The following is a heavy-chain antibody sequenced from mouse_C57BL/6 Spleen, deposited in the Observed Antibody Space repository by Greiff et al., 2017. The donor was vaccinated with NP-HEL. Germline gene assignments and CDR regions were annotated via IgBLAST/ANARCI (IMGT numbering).Heavy chain of an antibody. D-gene: IGHD1-1*01. CDR3: ARLAITTVVDPSWYFDV. J-gene: IGHJ1*03. CDR2: INPNNGGT. CDR1: GYTFTDYN. Sequence: EVKLMESGPELVKPGASVKIPCKASGYTFTDYNMDWVKQSHGKSLEWIGDINPNNGGTIYNQKFKGKATLTVDKSSSTAYMELRSLTSEDTAVYYWARLAITTVVDPSWYFDVWGTGTTVTVSS. V-gene: IGHV1-18*01.